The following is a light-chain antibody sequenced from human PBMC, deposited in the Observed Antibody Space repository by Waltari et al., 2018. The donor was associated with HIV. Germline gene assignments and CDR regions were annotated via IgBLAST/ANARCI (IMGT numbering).Light chain of an antibody. CDR1: ALPTPY. CDR2: KDS. Sequence: SYELTQPPSVSVSPGQTARITCSGDALPTPYASRDHQKPGQAPVMVIYKDSERPSGIPERFSGSSSGTTVTLTISGVQAEDEADYYCQSADSSGTYRVFGGGTKLTVL. CDR3: QSADSSGTYRV. V-gene: IGLV3-25*03. J-gene: IGLJ3*02.